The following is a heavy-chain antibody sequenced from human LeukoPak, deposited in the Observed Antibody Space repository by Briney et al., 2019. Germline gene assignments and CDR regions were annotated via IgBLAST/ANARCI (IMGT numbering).Heavy chain of an antibody. J-gene: IGHJ4*02. CDR3: ARGRVPDSSGYYLDY. V-gene: IGHV4-34*01. CDR2: INHSGST. D-gene: IGHD3-22*01. CDR1: GGSFSGYY. Sequence: TLSLTWAVYGGSFSGYYWSWIRQPPGKGLEWIGEINHSGSTNYNPSLKSRVTISVDTSKNQFSLKLSSVTAADTAVYYCARGRVPDSSGYYLDYWGQGTLVTVSS.